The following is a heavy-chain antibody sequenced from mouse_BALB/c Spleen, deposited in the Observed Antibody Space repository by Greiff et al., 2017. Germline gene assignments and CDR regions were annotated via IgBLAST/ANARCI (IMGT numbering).Heavy chain of an antibody. D-gene: IGHD1-1*01. V-gene: IGHV14-4*02. J-gene: IGHJ2*01. CDR3: NSITTVVATNDY. Sequence: VQLQQSGAELVRSGASVKLSCTASGFNIKDYYMHWVKQRPEQGLEWIGWIDPENGDTEYAPKFKGKATMTSDTSSNTAYLQLSSLTSEDTAVYYCNSITTVVATNDYWGQGTTLTVSS. CDR1: GFNIKDYY. CDR2: IDPENGDT.